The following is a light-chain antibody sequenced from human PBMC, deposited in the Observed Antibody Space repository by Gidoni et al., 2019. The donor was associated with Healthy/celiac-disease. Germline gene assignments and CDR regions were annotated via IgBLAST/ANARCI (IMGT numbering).Light chain of an antibody. V-gene: IGKV1-39*01. CDR2: AAS. CDR3: QQSYSTPPFT. Sequence: DIQMTQSPSYLSASVGDRVTITCRASQSISSYLNWYQQKPGKAPKLLIYAASSLQSGVPSRFSGSGSGTDFTLTISSLQPEDFATYYCQQSYSTPPFTFGPGTKVEIK. J-gene: IGKJ3*01. CDR1: QSISSY.